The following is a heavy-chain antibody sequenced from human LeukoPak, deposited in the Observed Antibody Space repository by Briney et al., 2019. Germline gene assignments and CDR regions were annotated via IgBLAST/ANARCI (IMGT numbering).Heavy chain of an antibody. J-gene: IGHJ3*02. CDR1: GFTFSSYA. V-gene: IGHV3-23*01. CDR3: AKDSLLRFLEWLLSEDAFDI. D-gene: IGHD3-3*01. CDR2: INTDGSST. Sequence: GGSLRLSCAASGFTFSSYAMSWVRQAPGKGLVWVSRINTDGSSTRYADSVKGRFTISRDNSKNTLYLQMNSLRAEDTAVYYCAKDSLLRFLEWLLSEDAFDIWGQGTMVTVS.